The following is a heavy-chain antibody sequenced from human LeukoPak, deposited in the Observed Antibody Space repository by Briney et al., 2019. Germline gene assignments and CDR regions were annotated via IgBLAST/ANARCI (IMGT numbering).Heavy chain of an antibody. CDR1: GFTVSTNY. CDR2: IYSGGST. D-gene: IGHD5-18*01. CDR3: ARAGDTAMDDAFDI. V-gene: IGHV3-53*01. Sequence: GGSLRLSCAVSGFTVSTNYMSWVRQAPGKGLEWVSVIYSGGSTYYADSEKGRFTISRDNSKNTLYLQMNSLRAEDTAVYYCARAGDTAMDDAFDIWGQGTMVTVSS. J-gene: IGHJ3*02.